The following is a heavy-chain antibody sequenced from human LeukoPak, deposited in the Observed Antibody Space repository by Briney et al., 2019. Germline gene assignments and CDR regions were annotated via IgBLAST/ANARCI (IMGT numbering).Heavy chain of an antibody. J-gene: IGHJ4*02. CDR2: IYHSGST. CDR3: ARAGGLQPDY. CDR1: GYSISSGYY. Sequence: SENLSLTCAVSGYSISSGYYWGWIRQPPGKGLEWIGSIYHSGSTYYNPSLKSRVTISVDTSKNQFSLKLSSVTAADTAVYYCARAGGLQPDYWGQGTLVTVSS. D-gene: IGHD5-24*01. V-gene: IGHV4-38-2*01.